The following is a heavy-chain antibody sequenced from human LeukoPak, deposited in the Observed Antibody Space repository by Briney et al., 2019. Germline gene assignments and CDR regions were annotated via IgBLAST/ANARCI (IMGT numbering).Heavy chain of an antibody. CDR1: GYTFTSYD. Sequence: ASVKVSCKASGYTFTSYDINWVRQATGQGLEWMGWMNPNSGNTGYAQKFQGRVTMTRNTSISTAYMELSSLRSEDTAVYYCARLAVAGVGGSYMIDYWGQGTLVTVSS. V-gene: IGHV1-8*01. CDR2: MNPNSGNT. CDR3: ARLAVAGVGGSYMIDY. D-gene: IGHD6-19*01. J-gene: IGHJ4*02.